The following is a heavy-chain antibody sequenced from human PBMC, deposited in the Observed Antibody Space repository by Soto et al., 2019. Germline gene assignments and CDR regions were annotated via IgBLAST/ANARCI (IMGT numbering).Heavy chain of an antibody. V-gene: IGHV4-39*01. D-gene: IGHD3-22*01. CDR2: IYYSGSP. CDR3: ARHCDSRGYYDARLCEFDY. J-gene: IGHJ4*02. CDR1: IASISSSSHY. Sequence: PSWSQCHTCSVSIASISSSSHYWRWLGKPPRQGLEWIGTIYYSGSPYYSPSLKSRVTISFASSKNKFSLKLSSVTAADTAVYYCARHCDSRGYYDARLCEFDYWGQGALVTVS.